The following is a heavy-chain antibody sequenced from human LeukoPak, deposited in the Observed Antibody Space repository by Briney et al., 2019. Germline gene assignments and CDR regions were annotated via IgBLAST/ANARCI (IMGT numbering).Heavy chain of an antibody. D-gene: IGHD2-15*01. CDR2: IYYSGST. CDR3: ARLPVVAAIPNFNY. J-gene: IGHJ4*02. V-gene: IGHV4-39*01. CDR1: GGSISSSSYY. Sequence: SETLSLTCTVSGGSISSSSYYWGWLRQPPGKGLEWLGSIYYSGSTYYNPSLKSRVTISVDTSKNQFSLKLSSVTAADTAVYYCARLPVVAAIPNFNYWGQGTLVTVSS.